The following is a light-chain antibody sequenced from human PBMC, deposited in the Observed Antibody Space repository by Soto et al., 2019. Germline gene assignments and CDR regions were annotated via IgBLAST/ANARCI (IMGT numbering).Light chain of an antibody. Sequence: QSALTQPASVSGSPGQSIAIPCTGTGSDVGGFTYVSWYQQHPGRAPKLMIYDVSDRPSGVSYRFSGSKSGNTASLTISGLQADDEATYYCTSYTTTSGLNVVFGGGTQLTVL. V-gene: IGLV2-14*03. CDR2: DVS. CDR3: TSYTTTSGLNVV. J-gene: IGLJ7*01. CDR1: GSDVGGFTY.